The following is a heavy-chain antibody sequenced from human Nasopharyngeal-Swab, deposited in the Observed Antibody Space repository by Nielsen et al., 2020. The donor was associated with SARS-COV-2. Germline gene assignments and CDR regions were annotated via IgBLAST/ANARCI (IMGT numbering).Heavy chain of an antibody. CDR1: GGSISSSSYY. CDR2: IYYSGST. D-gene: IGHD5-12*01. V-gene: IGHV4-39*01. CDR3: ARLGGYSGYDERAFDY. J-gene: IGHJ4*02. Sequence: SDTLSPTCTVSGGSISSSSYYWGWIRQPPGKGLEWIGSIYYSGSTYYNPSLKSRVTISVDTSKNQFSLKLSSVTAADTAVYYCARLGGYSGYDERAFDYWGQGTLVTVSS.